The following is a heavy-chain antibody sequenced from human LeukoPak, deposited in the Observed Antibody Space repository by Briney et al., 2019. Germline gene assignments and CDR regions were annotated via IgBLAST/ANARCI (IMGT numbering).Heavy chain of an antibody. CDR2: IYHGGST. D-gene: IGHD3-10*01. CDR3: ARVGGSGSFDSDWFDR. J-gene: IGHJ5*02. Sequence: SETLSLTCAVSGGSISSGGSSWSWIRQPPGKGLEWLGYIYHGGSTSYNPSLKSRVTISVNRSKNQFSLKLSSVTAADTAVYYYARVGGSGSFDSDWFDRWGQGTLVTVSS. CDR1: GGSISSGGSS. V-gene: IGHV4-30-2*01.